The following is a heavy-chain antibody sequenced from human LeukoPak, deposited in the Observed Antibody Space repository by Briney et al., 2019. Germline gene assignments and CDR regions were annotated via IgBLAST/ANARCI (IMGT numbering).Heavy chain of an antibody. CDR3: AILYNWNDVAIDY. CDR2: ISSSSSYI. J-gene: IGHJ4*02. Sequence: PGGSLRLSCAASGFTFSSYSMNWVRQAPGKGLEWVSSISSSSSYIYYADSVKGRFTISRDNAENSLYLQMNSLRAEDTAVYYCAILYNWNDVAIDYWGQGTLVTVSS. V-gene: IGHV3-21*01. D-gene: IGHD1-1*01. CDR1: GFTFSSYS.